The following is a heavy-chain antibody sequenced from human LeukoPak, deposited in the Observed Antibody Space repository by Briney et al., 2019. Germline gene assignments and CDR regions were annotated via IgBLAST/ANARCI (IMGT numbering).Heavy chain of an antibody. Sequence: SETLSLTCAVYGGSFSGYYWSWIRQPPGKGLEWIGEINHSGSTNYNPTLNSPVTISVDTSKNQFSLKLSSVTAADTAVYYCARRPLGLRYFDWLFWFDPWGQGTLVTVSS. J-gene: IGHJ5*02. V-gene: IGHV4-34*01. CDR2: INHSGST. CDR1: GGSFSGYY. D-gene: IGHD3-9*01. CDR3: ARRPLGLRYFDWLFWFDP.